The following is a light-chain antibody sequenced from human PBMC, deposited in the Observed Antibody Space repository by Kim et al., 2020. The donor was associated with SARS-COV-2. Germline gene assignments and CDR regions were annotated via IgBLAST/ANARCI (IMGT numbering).Light chain of an antibody. CDR2: VNN. V-gene: IGLV1-40*01. CDR1: SSNIGGGYD. Sequence: QRITISCTWSSSNIGGGYDVPWYQQLPGTAPKLLIYVNNIRPSGVPDRFSGSKSGTSASLAITGLQAEDEADYYCQSYDNSLSGWVFGGGTKLTVL. CDR3: QSYDNSLSGWV. J-gene: IGLJ2*01.